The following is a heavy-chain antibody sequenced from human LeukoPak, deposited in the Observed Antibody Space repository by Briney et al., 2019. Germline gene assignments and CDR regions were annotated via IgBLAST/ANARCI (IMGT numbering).Heavy chain of an antibody. CDR2: ISAYNGNT. V-gene: IGHV1-18*01. D-gene: IGHD5-12*01. J-gene: IGHJ6*02. CDR3: AREYSGYDYVYYYGMDV. Sequence: ASVKVSCKASGYTFTSYGISWVRQAPGQGLEWMGWISAYNGNTNYAQKLQGRVTMTTDTSTSTAYMELRSLRSDDTAVYYCAREYSGYDYVYYYGMDVWGQGTTVTVSS. CDR1: GYTFTSYG.